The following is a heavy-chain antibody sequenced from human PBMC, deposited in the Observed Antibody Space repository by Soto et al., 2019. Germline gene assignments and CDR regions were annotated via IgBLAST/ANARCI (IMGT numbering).Heavy chain of an antibody. CDR2: MQPSTGRT. V-gene: IGHV1-8*01. CDR3: ARDEVPAANWLDR. CDR1: GYSFTSLD. D-gene: IGHD2-2*01. Sequence: GASVKVSCKASGYSFTSLDINWVRQTAGQGLEWMGWMQPSTGRTGYAQKFQGRVTMTRDTSINPAYMELRSLRSDDTAVYYCARDEVPAANWLDRWGQGTLVTVSS. J-gene: IGHJ5*02.